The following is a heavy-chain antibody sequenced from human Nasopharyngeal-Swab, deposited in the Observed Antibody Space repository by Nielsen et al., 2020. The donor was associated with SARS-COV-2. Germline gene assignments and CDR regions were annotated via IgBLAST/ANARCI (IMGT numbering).Heavy chain of an antibody. V-gene: IGHV3-21*01. CDR3: ASDGRY. Sequence: GESLKISCAASGFTFSDYTMNWVRQAPGQGLEWVSSISSSGSYMYYTDSVKGRFTMSRDNAKNSLYLQMNSLRAEDTAVYYCASDGRYWGHGTLVTVSS. J-gene: IGHJ4*01. CDR1: GFTFSDYT. D-gene: IGHD2-15*01. CDR2: ISSSGSYM.